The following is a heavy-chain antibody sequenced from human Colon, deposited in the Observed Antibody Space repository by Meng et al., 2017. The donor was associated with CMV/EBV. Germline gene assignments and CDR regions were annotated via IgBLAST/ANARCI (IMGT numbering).Heavy chain of an antibody. CDR2: ISGDEREI. Sequence: GESLKISCAASGLIFRKSTMSWLRQVPGKGLEWVADISGDEREIYYVDSVKGRFTVSRDNAKNLVFLQMNSLRVEDTAVYYCARDLYMTTVPNWGQGTLVTVSS. V-gene: IGHV3-7*01. J-gene: IGHJ4*02. D-gene: IGHD4-17*01. CDR1: GLIFRKST. CDR3: ARDLYMTTVPN.